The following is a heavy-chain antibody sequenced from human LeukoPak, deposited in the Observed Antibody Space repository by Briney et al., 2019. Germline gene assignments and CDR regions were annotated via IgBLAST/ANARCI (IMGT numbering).Heavy chain of an antibody. CDR3: ARDLGIAAAEDAFDI. V-gene: IGHV1-18*01. D-gene: IGHD6-13*01. Sequence: ASVKVSCKASGYTFTSYGISWVRQAPGQGLEWMGWISAYNGNTNYAQKLQGRVTMTRDMSTSTVYMELSSLRSEDTAVYYCARDLGIAAAEDAFDIWGQGTMVTVSS. CDR1: GYTFTSYG. CDR2: ISAYNGNT. J-gene: IGHJ3*02.